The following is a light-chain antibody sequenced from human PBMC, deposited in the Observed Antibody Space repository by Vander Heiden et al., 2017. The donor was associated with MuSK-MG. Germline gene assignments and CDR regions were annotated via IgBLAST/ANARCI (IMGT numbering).Light chain of an antibody. CDR3: QQYNDWPIT. CDR1: QSISSN. Sequence: EIVMTQSPATLSVSPGQRVTLSCRASQSISSNLAWYQQEPGQAPRLLIDGASTRATGIPVRFSGSGSGTEFTLTISSLQSEDFAIYFCQQYNDWPITFGGGTKVEIK. CDR2: GAS. J-gene: IGKJ4*01. V-gene: IGKV3-15*01.